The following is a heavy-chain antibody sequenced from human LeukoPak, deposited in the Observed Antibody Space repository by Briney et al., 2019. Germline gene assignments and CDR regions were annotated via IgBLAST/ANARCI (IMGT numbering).Heavy chain of an antibody. J-gene: IGHJ4*02. D-gene: IGHD2-15*01. CDR2: ISTRSTYI. V-gene: IGHV3-21*01. CDR1: GYIQSPYN. Sequence: PGGSLRLPCAAPGYIQSPYNMSGFRQAPGKGLELVSSISTRSTYIYYADSVKGRFTTSRDNAKNSLYLQMNTLRAEDTAVYFCAGDLSGQHYFSSVWGQATLVTVSS. CDR3: AGDLSGQHYFSSV.